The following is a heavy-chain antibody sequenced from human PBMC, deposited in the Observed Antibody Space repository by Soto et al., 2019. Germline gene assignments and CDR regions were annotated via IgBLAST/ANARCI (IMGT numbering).Heavy chain of an antibody. CDR3: AKEGTTAYDFWSGYPAY. CDR2: ISYDGSNK. CDR1: GFTFSSYG. V-gene: IGHV3-30*18. J-gene: IGHJ4*02. Sequence: QVQLVESGGGVVQPGRSLRLSCAASGFTFSSYGMHWVRQAPGKGLEWVAVISYDGSNKYYADFVKGRFTISRDNSKNTLYLQMNSLRAEDTAVYYCAKEGTTAYDFWSGYPAYWGQGTLVTVSS. D-gene: IGHD3-3*01.